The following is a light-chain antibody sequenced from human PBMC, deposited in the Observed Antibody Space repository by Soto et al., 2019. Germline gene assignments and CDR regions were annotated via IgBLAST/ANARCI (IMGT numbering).Light chain of an antibody. CDR1: SSDVGGYNY. CDR2: EVS. Sequence: QSVLTQPASASGSPGQSITISCTGTSSDVGGYNYVSWYQQHPGKAPKLMIYEVSNRPSGVSNRFSGSKSGNTASLTISGLQAEDEADYYCSSYTSSSTLWVFGTGTKVTVL. V-gene: IGLV2-14*01. CDR3: SSYTSSSTLWV. J-gene: IGLJ1*01.